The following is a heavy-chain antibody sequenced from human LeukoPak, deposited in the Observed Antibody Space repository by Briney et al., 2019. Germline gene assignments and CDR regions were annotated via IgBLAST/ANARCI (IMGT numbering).Heavy chain of an antibody. Sequence: SQTLSLTCAISGDSVSSNSLTWIWIRQSPSRGLEWLGRTYYRSKWYSDYAESMKSRISINADTSKNQFSLQLNSVTPEDTAVYYCARAARGNAMDVWGQGTTVTVSS. CDR1: GDSVSSNSLT. V-gene: IGHV6-1*01. CDR3: ARAARGNAMDV. CDR2: TYYRSKWYS. J-gene: IGHJ6*02.